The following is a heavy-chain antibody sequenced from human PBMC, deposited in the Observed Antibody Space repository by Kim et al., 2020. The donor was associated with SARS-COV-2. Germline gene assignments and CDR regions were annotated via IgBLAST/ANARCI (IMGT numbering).Heavy chain of an antibody. Sequence: ANHAQKVQGSITITADESKSTAYMELSSLRSQDTAVYYCAREAGSSGIDYWGQGTLVTVSS. V-gene: IGHV1-69*01. CDR2: A. D-gene: IGHD3-10*01. CDR3: AREAGSSGIDY. J-gene: IGHJ4*02.